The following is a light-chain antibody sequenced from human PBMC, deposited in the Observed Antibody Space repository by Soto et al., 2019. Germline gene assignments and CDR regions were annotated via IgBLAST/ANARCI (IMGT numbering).Light chain of an antibody. CDR1: QSVSNY. J-gene: IGKJ4*01. Sequence: VLTQSPAILSLSPGERATLDCRASQSVSNYLAWYQQRPGQAPRLLIYDSSNRATGVPARFSASGSGTDVSLTISRPEPEDFAVYYCQQRRVWPLTFGGGTKVEIK. V-gene: IGKV3-11*01. CDR3: QQRRVWPLT. CDR2: DSS.